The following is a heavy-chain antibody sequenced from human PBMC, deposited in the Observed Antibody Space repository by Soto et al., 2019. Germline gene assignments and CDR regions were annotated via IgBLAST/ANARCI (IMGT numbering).Heavy chain of an antibody. V-gene: IGHV3-74*01. D-gene: IGHD3-16*01. J-gene: IGHJ4*02. CDR2: LDNDGTNT. CDR1: GFTFSTYW. Sequence: EVQLVESGGGLVQPGGSLRLSCAASGFTFSTYWMRWVRQAPGKGLVWVSRLDNDGTNTRYADSVKGRFTVSRDNGKNTVYLQMDSLRAEDTAVYYCARDGGTYFDYWGQGTLVTVSS. CDR3: ARDGGTYFDY.